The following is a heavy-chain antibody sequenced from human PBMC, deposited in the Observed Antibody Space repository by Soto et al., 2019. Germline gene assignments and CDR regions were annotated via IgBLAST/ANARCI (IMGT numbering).Heavy chain of an antibody. V-gene: IGHV3-30-3*01. J-gene: IGHJ6*02. CDR2: ISYDGNNK. CDR3: ARAGCDGGSCYTLVGLRYGMDV. Sequence: QVQLVASGGGVVQPGRSLRLSCAASGFTFSSYVMHWVRQAPGKGLEWVAIISYDGNNKYYADSVKGRFTISRDNSKNRLYLQMNSLRAEDTAVYYCARAGCDGGSCYTLVGLRYGMDVWGQGTTVTVSS. CDR1: GFTFSSYV. D-gene: IGHD2-15*01.